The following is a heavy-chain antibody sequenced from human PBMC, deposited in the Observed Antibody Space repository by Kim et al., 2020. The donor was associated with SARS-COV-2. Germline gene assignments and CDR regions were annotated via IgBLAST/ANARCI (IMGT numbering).Heavy chain of an antibody. CDR2: IYSDGRT. CDR1: GFTVISTN. J-gene: IGHJ6*02. Sequence: GGSLRLSCAASGFTVISTNMNWVRQAPGKGLEWVSVIYSDGRTEYSASAKGGLTTSRDYSTNTLFLQLNSLRAEDTAAYYCARDARSNWDQYGVDVCGQG. V-gene: IGHV3-53*01. D-gene: IGHD7-27*01. CDR3: ARDARSNWDQYGVDV.